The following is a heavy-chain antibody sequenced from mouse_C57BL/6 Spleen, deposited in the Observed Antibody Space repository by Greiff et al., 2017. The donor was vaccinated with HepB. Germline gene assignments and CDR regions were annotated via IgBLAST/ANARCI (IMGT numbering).Heavy chain of an antibody. CDR1: GFSLTSYA. J-gene: IGHJ4*01. Sequence: VQLQQSGPGLVAPSQSLSITCTVSGFSLTSYAISWVRQPPGKGLEWLGVIWTGGGTNYNSALKSRLSIIKDNSKSQVFLKMNSLQTDDTAKYYCARNRDYAMDYWGQGTSVTVSS. CDR2: IWTGGGT. CDR3: ARNRDYAMDY. D-gene: IGHD3-3*01. V-gene: IGHV2-9-1*01.